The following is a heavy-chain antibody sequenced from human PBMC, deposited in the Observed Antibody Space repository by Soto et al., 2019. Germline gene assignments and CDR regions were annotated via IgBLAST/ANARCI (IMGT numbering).Heavy chain of an antibody. V-gene: IGHV6-1*01. CDR2: TYYRSKWYN. J-gene: IGHJ4*02. CDR3: ARSGPAGIAVAGTMYYFDY. Sequence: SQTLSLTCAISGDSVSSNSAAWNWIRQSPSRGLEWLGRTYYRSKWYNDYAVSVKSRITINPDTSKNQFSLQLNSVTPEDTAVYYCARSGPAGIAVAGTMYYFDYWGQGTLVTVSS. D-gene: IGHD6-19*01. CDR1: GDSVSSNSAA.